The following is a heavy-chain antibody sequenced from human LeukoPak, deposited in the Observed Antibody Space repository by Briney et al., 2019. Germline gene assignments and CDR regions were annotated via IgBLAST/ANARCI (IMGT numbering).Heavy chain of an antibody. CDR1: GGTFSSYA. J-gene: IGHJ4*02. V-gene: IGHV1-69*05. CDR2: IIPIFGTA. D-gene: IGHD4-23*01. Sequence: SVKVSCKASGGTFSSYAISWLRQAPGQGLEWMGRIIPIFGTANYAQKFQGRVTITTDESTSTAYMELSSLRSEDTAVYYCARHTMVVTAYYFDYWGQGTLVTVSS. CDR3: ARHTMVVTAYYFDY.